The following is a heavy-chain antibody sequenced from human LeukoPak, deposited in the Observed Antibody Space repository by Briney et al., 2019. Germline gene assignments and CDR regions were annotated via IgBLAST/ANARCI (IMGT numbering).Heavy chain of an antibody. CDR1: GYTFTGYY. V-gene: IGHV1-2*02. CDR3: AKARFLEWSDAFDT. J-gene: IGHJ3*02. D-gene: IGHD3-3*01. Sequence: GASVKVSCKASGYTFTGYYMHWVRQAPGQGLEWMGWINSNSGGTNYAQKFQGRVTMTRDTSISTAYMELSRLRSDDTAVYYCAKARFLEWSDAFDTWGQGTMVTVSS. CDR2: INSNSGGT.